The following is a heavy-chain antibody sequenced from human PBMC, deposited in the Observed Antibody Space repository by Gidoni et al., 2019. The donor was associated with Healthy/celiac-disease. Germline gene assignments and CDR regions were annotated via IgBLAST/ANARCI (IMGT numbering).Heavy chain of an antibody. Sequence: EVQLLESGGGLVQPGGSLRLSCAASGFTFSSYAMSWVRQAPGKGLEWVSAISGRGGSTYYADSVKGRFTISRYNSKNTLYLQMNSLRAEDTAVYYCAKDIRDWLYNWFDPWGQGTLVTVSS. CDR2: ISGRGGST. D-gene: IGHD3-9*01. CDR1: GFTFSSYA. J-gene: IGHJ5*02. V-gene: IGHV3-23*01. CDR3: AKDIRDWLYNWFDP.